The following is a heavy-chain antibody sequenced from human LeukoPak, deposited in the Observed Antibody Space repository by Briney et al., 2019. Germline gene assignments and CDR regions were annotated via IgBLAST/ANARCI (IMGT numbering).Heavy chain of an antibody. J-gene: IGHJ4*02. D-gene: IGHD6-13*01. V-gene: IGHV3-7*01. Sequence: GGSLRLSCAASGFTFSNYWMSWVRQAPGKGLEWVANMNQDGSEIYHLDSVKDRFTISRDNAMNSLYLQMNSLRAEDTAVYYCARSDSSTWYSLHDYWGQGTLVTVSS. CDR2: MNQDGSEI. CDR3: ARSDSSTWYSLHDY. CDR1: GFTFSNYW.